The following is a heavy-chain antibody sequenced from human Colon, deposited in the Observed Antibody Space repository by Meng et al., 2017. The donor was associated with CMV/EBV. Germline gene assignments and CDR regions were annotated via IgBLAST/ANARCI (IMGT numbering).Heavy chain of an antibody. CDR1: GFTFRNYW. J-gene: IGHJ6*02. CDR3: ARKASHFYYGMDV. CDR2: INTDETRT. Sequence: GESLKISCVASGFTFRNYWMNWVRQAPGKGLVWVSHINTDETRTRYAGPVKGRFTISRDNAKNTVYLEMNSLRAEDTAMYYCARKASHFYYGMDVWGQGTTVTVSS. V-gene: IGHV3-74*01.